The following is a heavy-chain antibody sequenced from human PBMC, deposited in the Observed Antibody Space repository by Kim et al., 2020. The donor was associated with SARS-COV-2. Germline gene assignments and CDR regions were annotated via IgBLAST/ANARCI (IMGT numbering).Heavy chain of an antibody. D-gene: IGHD2-2*02. Sequence: GGSLRLSCSASGFTFSTCAMHWVRQTPGKGLEYVSGISSSGSSTYYADSVKGRFTISRDNFKNTLHLQMSSLRPEDTAVYHCVTGGRLECSNIDCYIRSWLDPWGLGTLVTISS. J-gene: IGHJ5*02. CDR2: ISSSGSST. CDR1: GFTFSTCA. V-gene: IGHV3-64D*09. CDR3: VTGGRLECSNIDCYIRSWLDP.